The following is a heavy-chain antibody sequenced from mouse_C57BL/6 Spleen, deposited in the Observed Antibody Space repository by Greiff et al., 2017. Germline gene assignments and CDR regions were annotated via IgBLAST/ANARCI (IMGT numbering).Heavy chain of an antibody. CDR2: IDPSDGYT. Sequence: QVQLQQPGAELVMPGASVKLSCKASGYTFTGYWMHWVKQRPGKGLEWIGDIDPSDGYTNYNQKFKGKSTLTVDKSSSTAYMQLSSLTSEDSAVYYCAKGGTGPYAMDDWGQGTSVTVSS. D-gene: IGHD4-1*01. CDR1: GYTFTGYW. J-gene: IGHJ4*01. CDR3: AKGGTGPYAMDD. V-gene: IGHV1-69*01.